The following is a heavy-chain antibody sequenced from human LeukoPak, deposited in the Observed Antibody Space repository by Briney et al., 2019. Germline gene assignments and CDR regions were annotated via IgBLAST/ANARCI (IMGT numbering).Heavy chain of an antibody. CDR2: ISSSSSYI. D-gene: IGHD3-16*01. J-gene: IGHJ6*03. Sequence: GGSLRLSCAASGFTFSSYSMNWVRQAPGKGLEWVSSISSSSSYIYYADSVKGRFTISRDNSKNTLYLQMNSLRAEDTAVYYCAKGELARRYYHMDVWGKGTTVTVSS. CDR3: AKGELARRYYHMDV. CDR1: GFTFSSYS. V-gene: IGHV3-21*01.